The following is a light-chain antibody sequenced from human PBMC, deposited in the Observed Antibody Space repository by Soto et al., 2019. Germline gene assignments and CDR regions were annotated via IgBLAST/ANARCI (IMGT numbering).Light chain of an antibody. V-gene: IGLV1-51*01. CDR1: SSNIGNNY. J-gene: IGLJ2*01. CDR2: DNN. Sequence: QSVLTQPPSVSAAPGQKVTISCSGSSSNIGNNYVSWYQQLPGTAPKLLIYDNNKRPSRIPDRFSGSKSGTSGTLDITGLQTGDEADYYCATWDGSLPAEVFGGGTQLTVL. CDR3: ATWDGSLPAEV.